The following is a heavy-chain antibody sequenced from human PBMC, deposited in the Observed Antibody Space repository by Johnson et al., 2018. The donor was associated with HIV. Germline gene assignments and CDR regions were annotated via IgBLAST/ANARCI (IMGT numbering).Heavy chain of an antibody. V-gene: IGHV3-23*04. CDR2: ISGSDGNT. CDR1: GFTFSSYA. D-gene: IGHD3-22*01. CDR3: ANLYTYDSSGYAGDAFDI. J-gene: IGHJ3*02. Sequence: VQLVESGGGLVQPGGSLRLSCVASGFTFSSYAMNWVRQAPGKGLEWVSGISGSDGNTYYTDSVKGRFTISRDNSKNTLYLQMNSLRAEDTAVYYCANLYTYDSSGYAGDAFDIWGQGTMVTASS.